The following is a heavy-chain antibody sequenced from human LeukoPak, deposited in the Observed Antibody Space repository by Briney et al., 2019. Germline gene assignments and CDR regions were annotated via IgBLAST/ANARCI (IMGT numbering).Heavy chain of an antibody. CDR3: ARVAITGTPDLDY. J-gene: IGHJ4*01. Sequence: GASVKVSCKASGYTFTGYYMHWVRQAPGQGLEWMGWINPNSGGTNYAQKFQGRVTMTRDTSISTAYMELSRLRSDDTAVYYCARVAITGTPDLDYWGQGTLVTVP. CDR2: INPNSGGT. CDR1: GYTFTGYY. V-gene: IGHV1-2*02. D-gene: IGHD1-7*01.